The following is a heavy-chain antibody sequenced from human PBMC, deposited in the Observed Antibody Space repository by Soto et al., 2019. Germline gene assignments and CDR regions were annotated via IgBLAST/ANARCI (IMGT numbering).Heavy chain of an antibody. CDR1: GYTFTSYY. Sequence: ASVKVSCKASGYTFTSYYMHWVRQAPGQGLERMGIINPSGGSTSYAQKFQGRVTMTRDTSTSTVYMELSSLRSEDTAVYYCARGPPIGYCSGGSCCSDNLAFDIWGQGTMVTVSS. D-gene: IGHD2-15*01. CDR3: ARGPPIGYCSGGSCCSDNLAFDI. J-gene: IGHJ3*02. V-gene: IGHV1-46*01. CDR2: INPSGGST.